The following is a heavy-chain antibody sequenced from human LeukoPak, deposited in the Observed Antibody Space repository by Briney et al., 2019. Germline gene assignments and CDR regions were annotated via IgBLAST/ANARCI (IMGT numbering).Heavy chain of an antibody. J-gene: IGHJ6*03. Sequence: SQTLSLTCAISGDSVSSNNGAWNWIRQSPSRGLEWLGRTYYRSKWYNDYAVSVKSRITINPDTSKNQFSLQLNSVTPEDTAVYYCARGFSPPTYNWNTYYYYYMDVWGKGTTVTVSS. V-gene: IGHV6-1*01. CDR3: ARGFSPPTYNWNTYYYYYMDV. CDR1: GDSVSSNNGA. D-gene: IGHD1/OR15-1a*01. CDR2: TYYRSKWYN.